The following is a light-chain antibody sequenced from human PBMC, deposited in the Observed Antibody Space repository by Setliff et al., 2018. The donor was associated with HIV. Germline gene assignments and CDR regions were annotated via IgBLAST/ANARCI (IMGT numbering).Light chain of an antibody. CDR2: DVT. CDR1: SSDVGGYNY. V-gene: IGLV2-14*03. J-gene: IGLJ1*01. CDR3: SSYTSNNSGV. Sequence: QSALTQPASVSGSPGHSITISCTGTSSDVGGYNYVSWCQQHPGKAPKLMIYDVTNRPSGVSNRFSGSNSGNTASLTISGLQAEDEADYYCSSYTSNNSGVFGNGTKVTVL.